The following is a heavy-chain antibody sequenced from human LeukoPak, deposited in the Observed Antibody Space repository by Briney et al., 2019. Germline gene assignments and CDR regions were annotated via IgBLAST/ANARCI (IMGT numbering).Heavy chain of an antibody. V-gene: IGHV3-23*01. CDR3: AKRLPVVGDRNRAFDY. J-gene: IGHJ4*02. CDR2: ITSGGST. D-gene: IGHD2-21*02. Sequence: GGPLRPSCAAPGTTFTNSAMNWVRQAPGKGLEWVSDITSGGSTYYAGSVKRRFTISRDNSKNTLYLQMNSLRAVDTPVYYCAKRLPVVGDRNRAFDYWGQGTLVTVSS. CDR1: GTTFTNSA.